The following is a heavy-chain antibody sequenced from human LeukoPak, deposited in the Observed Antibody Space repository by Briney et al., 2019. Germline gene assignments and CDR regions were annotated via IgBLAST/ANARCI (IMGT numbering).Heavy chain of an antibody. Sequence: GGSLRLSCAASGSTFSTYWMNWYREAPRKGLWWVGNINQNGGEINYVDSVRRRFTISRDNARNSLHLQMNSLRAEDTAVYYCATDRDNSDWQKRFDSWGQGTLVTVSS. D-gene: IGHD4-11*01. V-gene: IGHV3-7*01. CDR1: GSTFSTYW. CDR3: ATDRDNSDWQKRFDS. CDR2: INQNGGEI. J-gene: IGHJ4*02.